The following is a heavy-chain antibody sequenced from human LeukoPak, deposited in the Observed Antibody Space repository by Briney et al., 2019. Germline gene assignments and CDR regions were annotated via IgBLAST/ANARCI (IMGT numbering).Heavy chain of an antibody. D-gene: IGHD4-17*01. Sequence: GASVKVSCKASGGTFSSYAVSWVRQAPGQGLEWMGRTIPVLGIANYAQKFQDRVTITADKSMSTVYMDLSSLNSEDTAVYYCARAGRSDGDYFDYWGQGSLVTVSS. V-gene: IGHV1-69*04. J-gene: IGHJ4*02. CDR1: GGTFSSYA. CDR2: TIPVLGIA. CDR3: ARAGRSDGDYFDY.